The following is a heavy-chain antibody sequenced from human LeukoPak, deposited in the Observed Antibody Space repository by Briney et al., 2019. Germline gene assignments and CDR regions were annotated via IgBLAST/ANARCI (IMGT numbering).Heavy chain of an antibody. D-gene: IGHD2-2*01. J-gene: IGHJ5*02. CDR1: GYSFTTYW. Sequence: GESLKISCKVSGYSFTTYWIGWVRQLPGKGLEWMGNIYPGDSDTRYSPSFQGQVTISADKSISTAYLQWSSLKASDTAMYYCARHGGGYCRSTSCYLFDPWGQGTLVTVSS. CDR2: IYPGDSDT. CDR3: ARHGGGYCRSTSCYLFDP. V-gene: IGHV5-51*01.